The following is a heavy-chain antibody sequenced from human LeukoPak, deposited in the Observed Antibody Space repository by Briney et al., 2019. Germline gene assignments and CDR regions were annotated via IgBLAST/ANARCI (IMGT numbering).Heavy chain of an antibody. Sequence: ASVKVSCKASGCTFSSYAISWVRQAPGQGLEWMGGIIPIFGTANYAQKFQGRVTITADESTSTAYMELSSLRSEDTAVYYCARSPMVRGVITSAFDIWGQGTMVTVSS. V-gene: IGHV1-69*13. J-gene: IGHJ3*02. CDR3: ARSPMVRGVITSAFDI. CDR2: IIPIFGTA. D-gene: IGHD3-10*01. CDR1: GCTFSSYA.